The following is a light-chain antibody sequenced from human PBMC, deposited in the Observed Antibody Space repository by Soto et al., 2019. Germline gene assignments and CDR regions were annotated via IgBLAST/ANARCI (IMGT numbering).Light chain of an antibody. V-gene: IGKV4-1*01. CDR3: QQYFSTPPFT. Sequence: DIVMTQSPDSLAVSLGERATINCKSSQSVLYSSNNKNYLAWYQQKPGQPPKLLIYWASTRESGVPDRFSGSGCGTDFTLTISSLQDEDVAVYYCQQYFSTPPFTFGPGTKVDIK. CDR1: QSVLYSSNNKNY. J-gene: IGKJ3*01. CDR2: WAS.